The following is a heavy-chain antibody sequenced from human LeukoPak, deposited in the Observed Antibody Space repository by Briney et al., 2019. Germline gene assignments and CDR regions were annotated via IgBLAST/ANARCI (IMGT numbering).Heavy chain of an antibody. CDR2: INQDGSEK. V-gene: IGHV3-7*01. CDR1: GFTFSSYW. J-gene: IGHJ5*01. Sequence: GGSLRLSCAASGFTFSSYWMSWVRQAPGKGLEWVANINQDGSEKYYVDSVKGRFTISRDNAKNSLYLQMNSLRAEDTAVYYCAKGYRNHLLILLDSWGQGTLVTVSS. CDR3: AKGYRNHLLILLDS. D-gene: IGHD3-16*01.